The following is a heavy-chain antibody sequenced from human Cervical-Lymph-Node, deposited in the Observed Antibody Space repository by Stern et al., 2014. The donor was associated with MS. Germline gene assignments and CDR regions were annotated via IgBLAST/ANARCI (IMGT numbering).Heavy chain of an antibody. CDR1: GFSFDDYT. D-gene: IGHD3-22*01. Sequence: EVHLVESGGTVVQPGGSLRLSCAASGFSFDDYTMHWVRQAPGQGLEWVSLMSWDGGITGYADSVRGRFTISRDNSKNSLYLHMNSLRPEDTALYYCVRDFSEHYESSGPFDFWGQGTRVTVSS. J-gene: IGHJ4*02. V-gene: IGHV3-43*01. CDR3: VRDFSEHYESSGPFDF. CDR2: MSWDGGIT.